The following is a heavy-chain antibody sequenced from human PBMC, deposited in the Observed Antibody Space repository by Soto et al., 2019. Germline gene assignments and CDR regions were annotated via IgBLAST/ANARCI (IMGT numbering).Heavy chain of an antibody. V-gene: IGHV4-4*02. J-gene: IGHJ4*02. CDR1: GFSISSGNW. Sequence: QVQLQESGPGLVKPSGTVSLTCAVSGFSISSGNWWSWVRQPPGKRLEWIGEIYRDGRTTYNPSLRGRATISVDTSKSLFSLRVTSATAADTAVYYCVRLIYDRRLNYLYFDYWGRGALVTVSS. CDR2: IYRDGRT. D-gene: IGHD3-22*01. CDR3: VRLIYDRRLNYLYFDY.